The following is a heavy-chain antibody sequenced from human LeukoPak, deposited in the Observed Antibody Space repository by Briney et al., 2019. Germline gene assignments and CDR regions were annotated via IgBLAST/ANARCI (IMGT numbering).Heavy chain of an antibody. CDR1: GFTFSNAW. Sequence: GGSLRLSCAASGFTFSNAWMSWVRQAPGKGLEWVGRIKSKTDGGPTDYAAPVKGRFTISRDDSKNTLYLQMNSLKTEDTAVYYCTTDPRITMVRGGYWGQGTLVTVSS. D-gene: IGHD3-10*01. CDR3: TTDPRITMVRGGY. V-gene: IGHV3-15*01. CDR2: IKSKTDGGPT. J-gene: IGHJ4*02.